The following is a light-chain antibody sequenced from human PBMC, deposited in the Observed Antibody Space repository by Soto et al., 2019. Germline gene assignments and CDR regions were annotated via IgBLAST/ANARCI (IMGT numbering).Light chain of an antibody. CDR1: SSNIGSNT. Sequence: QSVLTQPPSASGTPGQRVTISCSGSSSNIGSNTVNWYQQLPGTAPKLLIYSNNQRPSGVPDRFSGSKSGTSASLPISGLQSEDEADYYCAAWYDSLNGVVFGGGTKLTVL. V-gene: IGLV1-44*01. CDR2: SNN. J-gene: IGLJ2*01. CDR3: AAWYDSLNGVV.